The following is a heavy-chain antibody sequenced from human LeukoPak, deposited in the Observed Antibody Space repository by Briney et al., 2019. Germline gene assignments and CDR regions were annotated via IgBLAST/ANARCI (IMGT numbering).Heavy chain of an antibody. Sequence: PGGSLRLSCAASGFTFSSYGMSWVRQAPGKGLEWVSAISGSGGSTYYADSVKGRFTISRDNSKNTLYLQMNSLRAEDTAVYYCARFLWFGELLNQYYFDYWGQGTLVTVSS. J-gene: IGHJ4*02. CDR3: ARFLWFGELLNQYYFDY. V-gene: IGHV3-23*01. CDR2: ISGSGGST. D-gene: IGHD3-10*01. CDR1: GFTFSSYG.